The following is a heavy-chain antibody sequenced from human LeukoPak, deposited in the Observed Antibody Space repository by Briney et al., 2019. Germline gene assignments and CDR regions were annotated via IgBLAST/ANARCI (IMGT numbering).Heavy chain of an antibody. CDR3: MSDLDN. CDR1: GFTFRNAW. V-gene: IGHV3-15*01. Sequence: GSLRLSCAASGFTFRNAWMTWVRQAQGKGLEWVGRIKTKGEGGTVDYAAPVKGRFTISRDDSKNTLYLQMNSLKTEDTAIYYCMSDLDNWGQGTLVTVSS. J-gene: IGHJ4*02. CDR2: IKTKGEGGTV.